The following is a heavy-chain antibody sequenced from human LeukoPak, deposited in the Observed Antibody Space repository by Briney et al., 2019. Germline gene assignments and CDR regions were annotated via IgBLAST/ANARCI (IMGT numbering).Heavy chain of an antibody. CDR2: VYYSGST. V-gene: IGHV4-59*01. D-gene: IGHD2-15*01. J-gene: IGHJ5*02. CDR3: ARYCSGGSCYSGSFDP. Sequence: PSETLSLSCAVSVGSISTSYWSWIRQPPGEGPEWIGYVYYSGSTSYNPSPKSRVTISLDTSKNQFSLKLSSVTAADTAVYYCARYCSGGSCYSGSFDPWGQGTLVTVSS. CDR1: VGSISTSY.